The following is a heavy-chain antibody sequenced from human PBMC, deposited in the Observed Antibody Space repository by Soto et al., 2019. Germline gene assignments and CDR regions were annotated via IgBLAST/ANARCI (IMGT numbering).Heavy chain of an antibody. Sequence: PSETLSLTCTVSGGSISSYYWTWIRQPPGKGLEWIGYIYYSGSTNYNPSLKSRVTISVDTSKNQFSLKLSSVTAADTAVYYCARVYCSGGSYYSHXDYWGQGTLVTVSS. J-gene: IGHJ4*02. V-gene: IGHV4-59*01. CDR2: IYYSGST. D-gene: IGHD2-15*01. CDR3: ARVYCSGGSYYSHXDY. CDR1: GGSISSYY.